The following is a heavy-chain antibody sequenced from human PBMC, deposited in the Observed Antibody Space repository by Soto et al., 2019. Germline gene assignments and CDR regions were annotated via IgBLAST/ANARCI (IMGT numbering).Heavy chain of an antibody. D-gene: IGHD6-13*01. V-gene: IGHV4-31*03. CDR3: AGGRTVAAAGPFDC. Sequence: QVQLQESGPGLVKPSQTLSLTCTVSGGSISSGGYYWSWIRQHPGKGLEWIGYIYYSGSTYYNPALKRRGTISVDTSKTQYSLKLSSVTAADTAVYYCAGGRTVAAAGPFDCWGQGTLVTVSS. CDR1: GGSISSGGYY. J-gene: IGHJ4*02. CDR2: IYYSGST.